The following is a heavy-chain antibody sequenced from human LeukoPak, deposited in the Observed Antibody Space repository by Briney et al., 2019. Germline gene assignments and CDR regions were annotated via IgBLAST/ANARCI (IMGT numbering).Heavy chain of an antibody. V-gene: IGHV1-18*01. CDR3: ARAPPWGGWDFWSGYHLDAFDI. Sequence: ASVKVSCKASGYTFTSYGITWVRQAPGQGLEWMGWINANNGNTNYAQNLQGRVTMTRDTSTSTAYMELRSLRSDDTAVYYCARAPPWGGWDFWSGYHLDAFDIWGQGTMVTVSS. J-gene: IGHJ3*02. D-gene: IGHD3-3*01. CDR2: INANNGNT. CDR1: GYTFTSYG.